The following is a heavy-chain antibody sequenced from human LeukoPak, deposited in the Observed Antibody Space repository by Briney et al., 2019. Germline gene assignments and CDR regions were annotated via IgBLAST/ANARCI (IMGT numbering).Heavy chain of an antibody. J-gene: IGHJ5*02. V-gene: IGHV4-61*01. CDR3: ARAFRDSGSYDWFDP. D-gene: IGHD1-26*01. CDR2: IHYSGNT. CDR1: GGSVSSGSYY. Sequence: SETLSLTCTVSGGSVSSGSYYWSWIRQSPGKGLEWIGYIHYSGNTNYNPSLKSRVTMSEDTSKNQVSLKLTSVTAADTAVYYCARAFRDSGSYDWFDPWGQGTLVIVSS.